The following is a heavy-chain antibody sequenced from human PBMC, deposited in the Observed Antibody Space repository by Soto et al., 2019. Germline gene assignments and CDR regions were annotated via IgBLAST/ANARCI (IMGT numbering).Heavy chain of an antibody. CDR2: MNPNSGNT. CDR1: GYPFTSYD. D-gene: IGHD4-17*01. V-gene: IGHV1-8*01. Sequence: VQLVQSGAAVKKPGASVKVSCQASGYPFTSYDINWVRRAPGQGLEWMGWMNPNSGNTGYAQKFQGRVTMTRNTSISTAYMELSSLRSEDTAVYYCASYGDYAQFDYWGQGTLVTVSS. J-gene: IGHJ4*02. CDR3: ASYGDYAQFDY.